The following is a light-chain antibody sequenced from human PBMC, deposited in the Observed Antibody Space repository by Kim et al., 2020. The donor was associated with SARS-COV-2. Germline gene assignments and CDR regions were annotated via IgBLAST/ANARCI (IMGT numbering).Light chain of an antibody. J-gene: IGKJ2*01. CDR3: QQYSNWYT. Sequence: LSVSPGERATLSCRASQSVSSNLAWYQQKPGQAPRLLIYAASTRATGIPARFSGSGSGTDFTLTISSLQSEDFAVYYCQQYSNWYTFGQGTKLEIK. CDR1: QSVSSN. CDR2: AAS. V-gene: IGKV3-15*01.